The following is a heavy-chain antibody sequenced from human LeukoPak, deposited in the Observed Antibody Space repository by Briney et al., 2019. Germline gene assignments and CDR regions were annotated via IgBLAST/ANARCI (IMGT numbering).Heavy chain of an antibody. CDR1: SGSFSGYY. CDR2: ISHYGST. D-gene: IGHD7-27*01. V-gene: IGHV4-34*01. Sequence: SETLSLTCGGYSGSFSGYYWSWIRQSPGKGLEWIGEISHYGSTNYKPSLKSRVTISLDMSKTQFSLNLTSVTAADTGVYYCARRPNWESRRAFDIWGQGT. J-gene: IGHJ3*02. CDR3: ARRPNWESRRAFDI.